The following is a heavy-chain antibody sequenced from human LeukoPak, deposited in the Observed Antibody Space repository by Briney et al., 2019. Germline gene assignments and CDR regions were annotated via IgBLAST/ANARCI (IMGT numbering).Heavy chain of an antibody. CDR2: ISSSSSTI. J-gene: IGHJ4*02. Sequence: GGSLRLSCAASGFTFSSYSMNWVRQAPGKGLEWVSYISSSSSTIYYADSVKGRFTISRDNSKNTLYLQMNSLRAEDTAVYYCARDFYDSSGYYWPDYWGQGTLVTVSS. CDR3: ARDFYDSSGYYWPDY. D-gene: IGHD3-22*01. CDR1: GFTFSSYS. V-gene: IGHV3-48*01.